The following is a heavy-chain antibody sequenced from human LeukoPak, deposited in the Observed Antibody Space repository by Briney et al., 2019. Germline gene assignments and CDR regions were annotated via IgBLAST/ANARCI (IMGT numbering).Heavy chain of an antibody. J-gene: IGHJ6*04. D-gene: IGHD3-10*01. CDR3: ARVQSLWFGELSV. CDR1: GYTFTGYY. Sequence: ASVKVSCKASGYTFTGYYMHWVRQAPGQGLEWMGWISAYNGNTNYAQKLQGRVTMTTDTSTSTAYMELRSLRSDDTAVYYCARVQSLWFGELSVWGKGTTVTISS. V-gene: IGHV1-18*04. CDR2: ISAYNGNT.